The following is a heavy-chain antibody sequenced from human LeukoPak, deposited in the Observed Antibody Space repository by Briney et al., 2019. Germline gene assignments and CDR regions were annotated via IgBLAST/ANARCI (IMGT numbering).Heavy chain of an antibody. CDR3: ARPLTTGTTGGFDY. D-gene: IGHD1-1*01. CDR1: GGSISSYY. V-gene: IGHV4-59*01. CDR2: IYYSGST. Sequence: SETLSLTCTVSGGSISSYYWSWIRQPPGKGLEWIGYIYYSGSTNYNPSLKSRVTISVDTSKNQFSLKLSSVTAADTAVYYCARPLTTGTTGGFDYWGQGTLVTVSS. J-gene: IGHJ4*02.